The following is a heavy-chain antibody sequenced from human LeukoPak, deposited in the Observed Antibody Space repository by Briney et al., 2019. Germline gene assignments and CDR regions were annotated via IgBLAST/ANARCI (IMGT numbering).Heavy chain of an antibody. CDR2: LYTSGTT. CDR1: GGSISSGSYY. CDR3: ARAGGSVGWYGTIDS. D-gene: IGHD6-19*01. Sequence: RPSQTLSLTCTVSGGSISSGSYYWPWVRRPAGKGLEWIGHLYTSGTTSYDPSLQSRVTISADTSKHQFSLRLTSVTAADTAVYYCARAGGSVGWYGTIDSWGQGTLVTVSS. J-gene: IGHJ4*02. V-gene: IGHV4-61*09.